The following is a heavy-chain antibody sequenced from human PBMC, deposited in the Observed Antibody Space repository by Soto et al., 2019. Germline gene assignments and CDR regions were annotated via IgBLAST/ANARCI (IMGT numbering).Heavy chain of an antibody. CDR1: GFTFSSYG. Sequence: GGSLRLSCAASGFTFSSYGMHWVRQAPGKGLEWVAVIWYDGSNKYYADSVKGRFTISRDNSKNTLYLQMNSLRAEDTAVYYCARDDGGLRFTNSGQGTLVTVSS. CDR2: IWYDGSNK. V-gene: IGHV3-33*01. CDR3: ARDDGGLRFTN. J-gene: IGHJ4*02. D-gene: IGHD4-17*01.